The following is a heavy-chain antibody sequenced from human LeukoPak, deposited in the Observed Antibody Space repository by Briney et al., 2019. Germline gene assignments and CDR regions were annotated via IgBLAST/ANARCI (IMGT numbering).Heavy chain of an antibody. D-gene: IGHD1-7*01. CDR1: GDSVSSNSAA. Sequence: SQTLSLTCAISGDSVSSNSAAWNWIRQSPSRGLEWLGRTYYRSKWYNDYAVSVKSRITINPDTSKNQFPLNLNSLTAADTAVYYCARLNRYNWNYESDYWGQGTLVTVSS. V-gene: IGHV6-1*01. CDR3: ARLNRYNWNYESDY. CDR2: TYYRSKWYN. J-gene: IGHJ4*02.